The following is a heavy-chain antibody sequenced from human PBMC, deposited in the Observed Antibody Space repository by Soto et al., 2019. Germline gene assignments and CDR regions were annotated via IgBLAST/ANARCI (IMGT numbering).Heavy chain of an antibody. V-gene: IGHV3-13*01. J-gene: IGHJ6*03. Sequence: GGSLRLSCAASGFTFSSYDMHWVLQTTGKGLEWVSAIGTAGDTYYPGSVKGRFTISRENAKNSLYLQMNSLRAGDTAVYYCARDRGVAASSIMDVWGKGTTVTVSS. CDR2: IGTAGDT. D-gene: IGHD2-15*01. CDR3: ARDRGVAASSIMDV. CDR1: GFTFSSYD.